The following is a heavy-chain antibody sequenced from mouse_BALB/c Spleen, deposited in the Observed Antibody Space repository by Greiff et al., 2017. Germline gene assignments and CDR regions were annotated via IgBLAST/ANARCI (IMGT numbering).Heavy chain of an antibody. CDR3: ARGDGNYDY. J-gene: IGHJ2*01. D-gene: IGHD2-1*01. CDR1: GFTFSSYG. V-gene: IGHV5-6-3*01. Sequence: EVHLVESGGGLVQPGGSLKLSCAASGFTFSSYGMSWVRQTPDKRLELVATINSNGGSTYYPDSVKGRFTISRDNAKNTLYLQMSSLKSEDTAMYYCARGDGNYDYWGQGTTLTVSS. CDR2: INSNGGST.